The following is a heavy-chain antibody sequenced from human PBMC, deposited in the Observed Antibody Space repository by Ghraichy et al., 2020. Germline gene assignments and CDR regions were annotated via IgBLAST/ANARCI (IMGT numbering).Heavy chain of an antibody. J-gene: IGHJ6*02. CDR3: AKSLGITIFGVYGMDV. V-gene: IGHV3-23*01. CDR2: ISGSGGST. D-gene: IGHD3-3*01. Sequence: GGSLRLSCAASGFTFSSYAMSWVRQAPGKGLEWVSAISGSGGSTYYADSVKGRFTISRDNSKNTLYLQMNSLRAEDTAVYYCAKSLGITIFGVYGMDVWGQGTTVTVSS. CDR1: GFTFSSYA.